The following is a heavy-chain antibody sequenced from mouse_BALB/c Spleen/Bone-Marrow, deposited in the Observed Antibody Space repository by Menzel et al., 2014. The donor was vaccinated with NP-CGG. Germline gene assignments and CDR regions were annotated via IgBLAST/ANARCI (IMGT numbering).Heavy chain of an antibody. Sequence: QVQLKESGAEVVKPGASVKVSCKASGYTFTNYWMQWVKQRPGQGLEWIGEIEPSDSYTNYNQDFKGKATLTADKSSSTAYMQLSSLTSEDSAVYYCARGRTTVVSDYWGQGTSLTVSS. CDR2: IEPSDSYT. J-gene: IGHJ2*02. CDR1: GYTFTNYW. V-gene: IGHV1-69*02. CDR3: ARGRTTVVSDY. D-gene: IGHD1-1*01.